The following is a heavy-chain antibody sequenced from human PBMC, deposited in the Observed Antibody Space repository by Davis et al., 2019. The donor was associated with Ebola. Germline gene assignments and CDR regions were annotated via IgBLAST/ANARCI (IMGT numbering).Heavy chain of an antibody. Sequence: ASVKVSCKASGYTFTSYYMHWVRQAPGQGLEWMGIINPSGGSTSYAQKLQGRVTMTTDTSTSTAYMELRSLRSDDTAVYYCAREGDDFYYYGMDVWGQGTTVTVSS. CDR3: AREGDDFYYYGMDV. CDR2: INPSGGST. V-gene: IGHV1-46*01. J-gene: IGHJ6*02. D-gene: IGHD3-3*01. CDR1: GYTFTSYY.